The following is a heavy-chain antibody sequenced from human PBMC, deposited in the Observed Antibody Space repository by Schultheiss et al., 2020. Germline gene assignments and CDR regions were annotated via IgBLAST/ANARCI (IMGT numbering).Heavy chain of an antibody. CDR3: ARLHHRGIWGSYRHHRGAFDI. V-gene: IGHV5-51*01. CDR1: GYSFTSYW. D-gene: IGHD3-16*02. J-gene: IGHJ3*02. CDR2: IYPGDSDT. Sequence: GGSLRLSCKGSGYSFTSYWIGWVRQMPGKGLEWMGIIYPGDSDTRYSPSFQGQVTISADKSISTAYLQWSSLKASDTAMYYCARLHHRGIWGSYRHHRGAFDIWGQGTMVTVSS.